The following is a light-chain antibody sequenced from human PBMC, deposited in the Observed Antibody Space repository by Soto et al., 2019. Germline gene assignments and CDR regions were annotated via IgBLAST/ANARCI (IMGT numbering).Light chain of an antibody. CDR3: QQRSNWPST. CDR2: GAS. CDR1: QSVSSY. V-gene: IGKV3-11*01. J-gene: IGKJ5*01. Sequence: EFVLTQSPATLSLSPGERATLSCRASQSVSSYLAWYQQKPGQAPRLLIYGASSRATGIPDRFSGSGSGTDFTLTISRLEPEDFAVYYCQQRSNWPSTFGQGTRLEIK.